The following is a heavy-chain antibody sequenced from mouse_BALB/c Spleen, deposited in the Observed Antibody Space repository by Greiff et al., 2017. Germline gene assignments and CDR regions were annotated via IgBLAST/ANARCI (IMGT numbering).Heavy chain of an antibody. CDR3: ARDYYGSSYDWYFDV. D-gene: IGHD1-1*01. Sequence: QVQLQQSGPELVKPGASVRISCKASGYTFTSYYIHWVKQRPGQGLEWIGWIYPGNVNTKYNEKFKGKATLTADKSSSTAYMQLSSLTSEDSAVYFCARDYYGSSYDWYFDVWGAGTTVTVSS. J-gene: IGHJ1*01. V-gene: IGHV1S56*01. CDR2: IYPGNVNT. CDR1: GYTFTSYY.